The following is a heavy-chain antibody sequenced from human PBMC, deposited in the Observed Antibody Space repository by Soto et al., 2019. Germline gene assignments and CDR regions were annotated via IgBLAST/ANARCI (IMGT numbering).Heavy chain of an antibody. CDR2: TYYRSKWHY. J-gene: IGHJ4*02. D-gene: IGHD3-10*01. CDR1: GDSVSNNSVA. V-gene: IGHV6-1*01. Sequence: SQTLSLTCAISGDSVSNNSVAWNWVRQSPSRGLEWLGRTYYRSKWHYDYAPSVRSRITINPDTSKNHFSLQLNSVSPEDAAVYYCARTLRGRGVKYFDDWGQGTLVTVSS. CDR3: ARTLRGRGVKYFDD.